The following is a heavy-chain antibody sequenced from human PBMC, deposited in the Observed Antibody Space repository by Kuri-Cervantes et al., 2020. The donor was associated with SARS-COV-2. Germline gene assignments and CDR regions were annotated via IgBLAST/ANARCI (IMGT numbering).Heavy chain of an antibody. Sequence: SETLSLTCAVYGGSFSGYYWSWIRQPPGKGLEWIGEINHSGSTNYNPSLKSRVTISVDTSKNQFSLKLSSVTAADTAVYYCAREPCSSTSCYTLETGMDVWGQGTTVTVSS. CDR1: GGSFSGYY. D-gene: IGHD2-2*02. CDR3: AREPCSSTSCYTLETGMDV. V-gene: IGHV4-34*01. CDR2: INHSGST. J-gene: IGHJ6*02.